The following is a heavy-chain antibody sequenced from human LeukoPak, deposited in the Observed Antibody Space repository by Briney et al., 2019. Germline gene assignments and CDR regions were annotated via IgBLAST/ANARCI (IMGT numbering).Heavy chain of an antibody. Sequence: PGGSLRLSCAASGFTFSNYAMNWVRQSPGKGLEWVSYISGSGSSKYYADSVKGRFTISRDNAKNSLYLQMNSLRAEDTAVYYCARGEVGVGSTLFDYWGQGTLVTVSS. D-gene: IGHD1-26*01. CDR1: GFTFSNYA. V-gene: IGHV3-48*03. CDR2: ISGSGSSK. J-gene: IGHJ4*02. CDR3: ARGEVGVGSTLFDY.